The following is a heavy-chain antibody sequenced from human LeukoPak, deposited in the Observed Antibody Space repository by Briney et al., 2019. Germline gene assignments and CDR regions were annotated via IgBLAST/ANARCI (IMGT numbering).Heavy chain of an antibody. J-gene: IGHJ4*02. D-gene: IGHD6-13*01. CDR1: GDTFINYD. CDR2: IIPVFDTA. V-gene: IGHV1-69*05. CDR3: ALSAEKQLVYFDF. Sequence: ASVKVSCKASGDTFINYDVTWVRQAPGQGLEWMGRIIPVFDTAKYAQNFQGRVTMTTDESSSTAYMELYRLRSKDTAVYYCALSAEKQLVYFDFWGQGTLVTVSS.